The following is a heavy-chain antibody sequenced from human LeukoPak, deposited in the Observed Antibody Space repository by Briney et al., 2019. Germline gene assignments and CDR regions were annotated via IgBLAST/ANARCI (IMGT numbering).Heavy chain of an antibody. Sequence: GGSLRLSCDGSGFTFSSYGMHWVCQAPGTGLEWVALISYDGSNKNYADSVKGRFIISRDNSKNTVYLQMTRLTAEDTAVYYCARKQLPLYYCYYGMDVWGNGTTVSVSS. V-gene: IGHV3-33*05. J-gene: IGHJ6*04. CDR1: GFTFSSYG. CDR2: ISYDGSNK. CDR3: ARKQLPLYYCYYGMDV. D-gene: IGHD2-2*01.